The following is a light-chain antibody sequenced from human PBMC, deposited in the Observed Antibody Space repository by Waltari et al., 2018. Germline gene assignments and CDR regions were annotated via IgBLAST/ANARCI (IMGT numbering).Light chain of an antibody. CDR2: DVF. V-gene: IGLV2-23*02. CDR1: SNDIGSYNF. J-gene: IGLJ2*01. CDR3: FSYAGSNSFA. Sequence: QSALTQPASVSGSPGQSITVSCIGTSNDIGSYNFVSWFHQNPGRAPKLMIYDVFERPVGVSNCFSGSKSCHTASLTISGLQAEDEADYYCFSYAGSNSFAFGGGTRVTVL.